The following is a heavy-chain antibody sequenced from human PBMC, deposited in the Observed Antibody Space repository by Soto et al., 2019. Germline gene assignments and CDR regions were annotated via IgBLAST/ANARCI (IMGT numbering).Heavy chain of an antibody. CDR3: ARRESGGLYRFFHS. V-gene: IGHV1-69*06. J-gene: IGHJ4*02. D-gene: IGHD2-15*01. CDR2: TGSGTGPG. Sequence: AVKVSCKASGGSLSTNPISWVRQAPGQGLEWMGGTGSGTGPGNHAQKFQGRLTVTADKSTSTVYMELNNLSSEDTAVYYCARRESGGLYRFFHSWGQANLLTVSS. CDR1: GGSLSTNP.